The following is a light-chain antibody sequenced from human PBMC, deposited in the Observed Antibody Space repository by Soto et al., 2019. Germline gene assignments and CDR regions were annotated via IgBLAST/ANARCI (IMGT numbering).Light chain of an antibody. CDR2: LNSDGSH. J-gene: IGLJ3*02. V-gene: IGLV4-69*01. Sequence: QLVLTQSPSASASLGASVKLTCTLSSGHSSYAIAWHQQQPEKGPRYLMKLNSDGSHSKGDGIPDRFSGSSSGAERYLTISSLPSEDEADYYCQTWGTGPWVFGGGTKVTVL. CDR1: SGHSSYA. CDR3: QTWGTGPWV.